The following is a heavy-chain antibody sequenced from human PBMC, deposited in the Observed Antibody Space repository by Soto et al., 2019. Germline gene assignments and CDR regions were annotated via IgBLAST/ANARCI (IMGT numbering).Heavy chain of an antibody. CDR1: DGSISSSDSF. V-gene: IGHV4-39*01. J-gene: IGHJ4*02. Sequence: QVQLQESGPGLVKPSETLSLTCTVSDGSISSSDSFWGWIRQPPGKGLEWVATISYSGNTYFKPSLKSRLTISVDTSKNQFSLRLDSVTAADTAVYFCTRSYSNSGIDVWGPGILVTVSS. CDR3: TRSYSNSGIDV. CDR2: ISYSGNT. D-gene: IGHD4-4*01.